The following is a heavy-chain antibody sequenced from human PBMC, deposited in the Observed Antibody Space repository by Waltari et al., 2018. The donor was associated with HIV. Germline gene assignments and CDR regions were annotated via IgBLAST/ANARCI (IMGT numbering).Heavy chain of an antibody. V-gene: IGHV1-2*02. CDR3: ARDPEPYSSGCNWFDP. Sequence: QVQLVQSGAEVKKPGASVKVSCKASGYTFTGYYMHWVRQAPGQGLGWMGWINTNSGGTNDAQKFQGRVTMTRDTSISTAYMELSKLRSDDTAVYYCARDPEPYSSGCNWFDPWGQGTLVTVSS. J-gene: IGHJ5*02. D-gene: IGHD3-22*01. CDR1: GYTFTGYY. CDR2: INTNSGGT.